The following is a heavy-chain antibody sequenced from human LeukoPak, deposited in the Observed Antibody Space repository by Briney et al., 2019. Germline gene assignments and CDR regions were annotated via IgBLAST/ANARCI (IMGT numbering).Heavy chain of an antibody. J-gene: IGHJ4*02. CDR3: ARGRRASMGNWNFIS. CDR2: MNPNSGNT. CDR1: GYTFTSYD. Sequence: ASVKVSCKASGYTFTSYDINWVRQATGQGLEWMGWMNPNSGNTGYAQKIQGRVTMTRNTSISTAYMELSSLRSEDTAVYYCARGRRASMGNWNFISWGQGTLVTVSS. D-gene: IGHD1-7*01. V-gene: IGHV1-8*01.